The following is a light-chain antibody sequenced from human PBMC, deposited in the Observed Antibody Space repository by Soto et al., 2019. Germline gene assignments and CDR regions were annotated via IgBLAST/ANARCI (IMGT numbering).Light chain of an antibody. V-gene: IGLV1-51*01. CDR2: DNN. CDR3: GTWDSSLSAEV. CDR1: RSNIGSNY. Sequence: QSVLTQPPSVSAAPGQKVTISCSGSRSNIGSNYVSWYQQLPGTAPKLLIYDNNKRPSGIPDRFSGSKSGTSATLGITGLQTGDEADYYCGTWDSSLSAEVFGGGTKVTVL. J-gene: IGLJ2*01.